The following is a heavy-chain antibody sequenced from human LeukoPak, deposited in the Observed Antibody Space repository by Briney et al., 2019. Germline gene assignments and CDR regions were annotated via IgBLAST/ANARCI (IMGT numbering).Heavy chain of an antibody. CDR1: GDSINHYY. CDR3: ARTTNGKTVSWFAP. D-gene: IGHD1-1*01. Sequence: SETLSLTCNVSGDSINHYYWSWIRQPAGKGLEWIGLIYSSGLTTYNPSLKSRVTMSVDTSKNQLSLKLNSVTAADSATYYCARTTNGKTVSWFAPWGQGTPVIVSS. CDR2: IYSSGLT. J-gene: IGHJ5*01. V-gene: IGHV4-4*07.